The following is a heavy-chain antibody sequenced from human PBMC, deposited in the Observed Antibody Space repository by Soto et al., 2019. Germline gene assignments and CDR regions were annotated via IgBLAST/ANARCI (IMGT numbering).Heavy chain of an antibody. CDR1: GFSFKNAW. CDR2: IKNKNDGGTT. CDR3: TGRWFGEIYYY. V-gene: IGHV3-15*07. J-gene: IGHJ4*01. D-gene: IGHD3-10*01. Sequence: DVELVESGGGLVKPGGSLTLSCAASGFSFKNAWMNWVRQAPGKCLEWVGRIKNKNDGGTTDYAAFVKGKFTISRDDEEHTLYLHMDCLKTEDTGLYFCTGRWFGEIYYYWGQGSLVTFSS.